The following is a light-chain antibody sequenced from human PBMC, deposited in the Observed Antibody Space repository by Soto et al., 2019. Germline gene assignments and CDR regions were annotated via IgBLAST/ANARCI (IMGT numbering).Light chain of an antibody. V-gene: IGKV4-1*01. J-gene: IGKJ4*01. CDR2: WAS. CDR3: QQYYTTPGPT. CDR1: QSVLYSSNNKNY. Sequence: DIVMTQSPDSLAVSLGERATINCKSSQSVLYSSNNKNYLAWYQHKSGQPPKLLIYWASTRESGVPDRFSGSGSGTDFTLTISSLQAEDVAVYYCQQYYTTPGPTFGGGTKVEIK.